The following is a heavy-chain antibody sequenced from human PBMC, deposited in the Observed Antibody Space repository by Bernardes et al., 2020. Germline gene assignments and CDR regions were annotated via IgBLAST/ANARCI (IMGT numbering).Heavy chain of an antibody. V-gene: IGHV3-53*01. Sequence: GGSLRLSCAASGFTVSSNYMSWVRQAPGKGLEWVSVIYSGGSTYYADSVKGRFTISRDNSKNTLYLQMNSLRAEDTAVYYCARDRLISGYVSPYYYGMDVWGQGTTVTVSS. CDR3: ARDRLISGYVSPYYYGMDV. J-gene: IGHJ6*02. CDR1: GFTVSSNY. D-gene: IGHD5-12*01. CDR2: IYSGGST.